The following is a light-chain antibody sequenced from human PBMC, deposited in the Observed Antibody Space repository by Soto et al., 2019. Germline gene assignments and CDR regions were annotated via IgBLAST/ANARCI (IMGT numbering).Light chain of an antibody. Sequence: QPVLTQPPSVSGAPRQSVTISCSGSSSNIRNNAVNWYQQFPGKAPKLLIYYDDLLPSGVSARFSGSKSGTSASLAISGLQSEDEADYSCATWDDSLNGQVFGGGTKLTVL. CDR3: ATWDDSLNGQV. J-gene: IGLJ2*01. CDR1: SSNIRNNA. CDR2: YDD. V-gene: IGLV1-36*01.